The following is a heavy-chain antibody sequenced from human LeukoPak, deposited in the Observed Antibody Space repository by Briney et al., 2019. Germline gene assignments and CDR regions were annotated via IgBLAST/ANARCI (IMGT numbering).Heavy chain of an antibody. CDR3: ARVGIAVAQFFDY. V-gene: IGHV3-7*01. D-gene: IGHD6-19*01. J-gene: IGHJ4*02. CDR1: GFIFSAHW. CDR2: IKKDGSES. Sequence: GGSLRLSCAASGFIFSAHWMNWVRQAPGKGLEWVASIKKDGSESNYVDSVKGRFTISRDNAKNSLYLQMNSLRDEDTAVYYCARVGIAVAQFFDYWGQGTLVTVSS.